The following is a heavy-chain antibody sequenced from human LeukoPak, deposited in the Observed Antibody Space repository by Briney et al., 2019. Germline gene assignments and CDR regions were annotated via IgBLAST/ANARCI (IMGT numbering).Heavy chain of an antibody. J-gene: IGHJ6*02. CDR3: ARDRGYSSSWYSRGYYYDMDV. D-gene: IGHD6-13*01. Sequence: SETLSLTCTVSGGSISSYYWSWIRQPPGKGLEWIGYIYYSGSTNYNPSLKSRVTISVDTSKNQFSLKLSSVTAADTAVYYCARDRGYSSSWYSRGYYYDMDVWGQGTTVTVSS. CDR2: IYYSGST. CDR1: GGSISSYY. V-gene: IGHV4-59*01.